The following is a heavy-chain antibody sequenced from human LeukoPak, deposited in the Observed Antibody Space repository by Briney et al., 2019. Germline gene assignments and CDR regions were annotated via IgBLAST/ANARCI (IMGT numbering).Heavy chain of an antibody. CDR3: AKAHTFGYSYASLDFDI. Sequence: GGSLRLSCAASGFTFSSYGMHWVRQAPGKGLEWVAVISYDGSNKYYADSVKGRFTISRDNSKNTLYLQMNSLRAEDTAVYYCAKAHTFGYSYASLDFDIWGQGTMVTVSS. J-gene: IGHJ3*02. CDR2: ISYDGSNK. CDR1: GFTFSSYG. V-gene: IGHV3-30*18. D-gene: IGHD5-18*01.